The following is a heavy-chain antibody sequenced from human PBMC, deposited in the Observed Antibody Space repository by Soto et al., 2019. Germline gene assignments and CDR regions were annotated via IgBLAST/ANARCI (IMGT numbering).Heavy chain of an antibody. CDR3: ARHEWLQLWLVTEY. CDR2: IYHSGNT. V-gene: IGHV4-38-2*01. J-gene: IGHJ4*02. D-gene: IGHD5-18*01. Sequence: KTSETLSLTCAVSGDSISGSQWWSWVRLPPGKGLEWIGTIYHSGNTYYNPTLKSRVAISVDMSKNQFSLRLNSVTAADTAVYYCARHEWLQLWLVTEYWGQGALVTVSS. CDR1: GDSISGSQW.